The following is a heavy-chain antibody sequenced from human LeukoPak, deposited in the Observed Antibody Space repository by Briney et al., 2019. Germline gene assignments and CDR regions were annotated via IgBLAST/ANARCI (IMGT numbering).Heavy chain of an antibody. Sequence: PGGSLRPSCAASGFTFSSYAMSWVRQAPGKGLEWVSAISGSGGSTYYADSVKGRLTISRDNSKNTLYLQMNSLRAEDTAVYYCAKSPHYDILTGYYREDYWGQGTLVTVSS. CDR3: AKSPHYDILTGYYREDY. D-gene: IGHD3-9*01. J-gene: IGHJ4*02. V-gene: IGHV3-23*01. CDR1: GFTFSSYA. CDR2: ISGSGGST.